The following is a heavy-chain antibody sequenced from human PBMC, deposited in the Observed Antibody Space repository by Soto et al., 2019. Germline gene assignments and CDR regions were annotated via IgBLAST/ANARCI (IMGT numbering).Heavy chain of an antibody. V-gene: IGHV3-64*02. J-gene: IGHJ4*02. CDR1: GFTFSSYA. D-gene: IGHD6-13*01. CDR3: ARGGSSSWYYFDY. Sequence: GGSLRLSCAASGFTFSSYAMHWVRQAPGKGLEYVSAISSNGGSTYYADSVKGRFTISRDNSKNTLYLQMGSLRAEDMAVYYCARGGSSSWYYFDYWGKGTLVTV. CDR2: ISSNGGST.